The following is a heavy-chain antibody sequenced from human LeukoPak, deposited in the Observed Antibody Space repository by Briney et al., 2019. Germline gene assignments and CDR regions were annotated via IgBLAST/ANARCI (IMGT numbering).Heavy chain of an antibody. J-gene: IGHJ6*02. CDR1: GYTFTSYD. CDR3: ARNPSRITIFGVVIGLHGMDV. Sequence: ASVKVSCMASGYTFTSYDINWVRQATGQGLEWKGWMNPNSGNTGYAQKFQGRVTMTRNTSISTAYMELSSLRSEDTAVYYCARNPSRITIFGVVIGLHGMDVWGQGTTVTVSS. D-gene: IGHD3-3*01. V-gene: IGHV1-8*01. CDR2: MNPNSGNT.